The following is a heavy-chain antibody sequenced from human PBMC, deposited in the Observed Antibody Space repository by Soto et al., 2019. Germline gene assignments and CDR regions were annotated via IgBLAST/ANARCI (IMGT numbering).Heavy chain of an antibody. CDR3: AKLPGPLVAVPYLYPVDGREPVSDADV. J-gene: IGHJ6*02. V-gene: IGHV3-30-3*01. D-gene: IGHD2-15*01. CDR1: GFTFSSYP. CDR2: ISFDGSKK. Sequence: QMQLVESGGGVVQPGRSLRLSCAASGFTFSSYPMHWVRQAPGKGLEWVAVISFDGSKKYYADSVKGRFFISKDNSQNIFALQKNRLRGEDSACHLRAKLPGPLVAVPYLYPVDGREPVSDADVWGQGTAVTVSS.